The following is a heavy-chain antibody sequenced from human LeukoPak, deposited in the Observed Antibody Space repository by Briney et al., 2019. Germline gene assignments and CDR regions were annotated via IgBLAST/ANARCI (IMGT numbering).Heavy chain of an antibody. CDR3: ARGGVVVADDNWFDP. D-gene: IGHD2-15*01. V-gene: IGHV1-46*01. CDR2: INPSGSST. J-gene: IGHJ5*02. Sequence: ASVKVSCKASGYLFTSYYLHWVRQAPGQGLEWMGMINPSGSSTTYAQKFQGRATLTSDTSTRTVYMDLSSLRSEDTAVYYCARGGVVVADDNWFDPWGQGTQVTVSS. CDR1: GYLFTSYY.